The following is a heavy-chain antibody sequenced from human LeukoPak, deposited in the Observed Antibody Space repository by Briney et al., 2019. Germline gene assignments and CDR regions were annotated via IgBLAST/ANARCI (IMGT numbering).Heavy chain of an antibody. J-gene: IGHJ5*02. V-gene: IGHV4-4*07. CDR3: APPPYYYEANGYSVA. D-gene: IGHD3-22*01. Sequence: SETLSLTCTVSGGSISSYHWSWIRQPAGKGLEWIGHIYTPGSTKYNPSLKSRVTISVDPSKNQFSLNLSSVTAADTAVYYCAPPPYYYEANGYSVAWGQGTLVTVSS. CDR1: GGSISSYH. CDR2: IYTPGST.